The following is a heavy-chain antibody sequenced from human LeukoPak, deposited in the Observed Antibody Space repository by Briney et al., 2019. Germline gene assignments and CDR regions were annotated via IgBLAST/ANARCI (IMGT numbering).Heavy chain of an antibody. CDR1: GYTLTELS. V-gene: IGHV1-24*01. CDR2: FDPEDGET. J-gene: IGHJ4*02. CDR3: ATVNTAMVGFDY. D-gene: IGHD5-18*01. Sequence: ASVKVSYKVSGYTLTELSMHWVRQAPGKGLEWMGGFDPEDGETIYAQKFQGRVTMTEDTSTDTAYMELSSLRSEDTAVYYCATVNTAMVGFDYWGQRTLVTVSS.